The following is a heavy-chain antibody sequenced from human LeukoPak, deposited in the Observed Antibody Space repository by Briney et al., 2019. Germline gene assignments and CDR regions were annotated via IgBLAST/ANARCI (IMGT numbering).Heavy chain of an antibody. CDR1: GFTLSSYA. CDR3: AKAFPGLRVWGGYSDAFDI. V-gene: IGHV3-23*01. D-gene: IGHD3-16*01. CDR2: ISGSGGST. J-gene: IGHJ3*02. Sequence: PGGSLRLSCAASGFTLSSYAMSWVRQAPGKGLEWVSAISGSGGSTYYADSVKGRFTISRDNSKNTLYLQMNSLRAEDTAVYYCAKAFPGLRVWGGYSDAFDIWGQGTMVTVSS.